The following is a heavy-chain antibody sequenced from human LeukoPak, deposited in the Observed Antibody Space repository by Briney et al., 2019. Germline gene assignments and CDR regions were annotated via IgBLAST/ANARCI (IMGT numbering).Heavy chain of an antibody. CDR1: GFTFDDYA. CDR3: ASPRGGYSYGYSYYYYYGMDV. V-gene: IGHV3-9*01. Sequence: GRSLRLSCAASGFTFDDYAMHWVRQAPGKGLEWVSGISWNSGSIGYADSVKGRFTISRDNAKNSLYLQMNSLRAEDTAVYYCASPRGGYSYGYSYYYYYGMDVWGQGTTVTVSS. CDR2: ISWNSGSI. J-gene: IGHJ6*02. D-gene: IGHD5-18*01.